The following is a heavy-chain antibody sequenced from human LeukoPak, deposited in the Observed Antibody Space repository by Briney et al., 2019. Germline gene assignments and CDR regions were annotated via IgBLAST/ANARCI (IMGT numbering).Heavy chain of an antibody. CDR3: ARDLAGANDY. V-gene: IGHV3-7*01. J-gene: IGHJ4*02. CDR1: GFTFSNYW. D-gene: IGHD1-26*01. Sequence: PGGSLRLSCAASGFTFSNYWMTWVRQAPGKGLEWVANIKGDGSEKSFADSVKGRFTISRDNAENSLSLQMNSLRAEDTAVYYCARDLAGANDYWGQGTLVTVSS. CDR2: IKGDGSEK.